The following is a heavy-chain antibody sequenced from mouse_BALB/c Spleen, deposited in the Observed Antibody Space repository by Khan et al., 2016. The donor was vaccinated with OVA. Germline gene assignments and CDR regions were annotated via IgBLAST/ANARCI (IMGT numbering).Heavy chain of an antibody. J-gene: IGHJ3*01. CDR1: GFTFSDYY. CDR2: ISDGGSYT. Sequence: EVELVESGGGLVKPGGSLKLSCAASGFTFSDYYMYWVRQTPEKRLEWVATISDGGSYTYYPDSVKGRFTISRDNAKNNLYLQMSSLKSEDTAMYYCVRAGYSGFAYWGQGTLVTVSA. CDR3: VRAGYSGFAY. D-gene: IGHD2-12*01. V-gene: IGHV5-4*02.